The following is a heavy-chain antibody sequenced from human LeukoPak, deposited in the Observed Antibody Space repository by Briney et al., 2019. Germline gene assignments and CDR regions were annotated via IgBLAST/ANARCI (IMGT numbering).Heavy chain of an antibody. CDR3: ARNPYGDYYFDY. J-gene: IGHJ4*02. Sequence: GGSLRLSCAASGFTFSNYAMHWVRQAPGKGLEWVAVISYDGSNKYYADSVKGRFTISRDNSKNTLYLQMNSLRAEDTAVYYCARNPYGDYYFDYWGQGTLVTVSS. CDR1: GFTFSNYA. D-gene: IGHD4-17*01. CDR2: ISYDGSNK. V-gene: IGHV3-30-3*01.